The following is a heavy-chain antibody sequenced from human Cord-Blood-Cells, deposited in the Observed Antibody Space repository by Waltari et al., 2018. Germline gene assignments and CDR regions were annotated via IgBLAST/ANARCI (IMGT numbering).Heavy chain of an antibody. D-gene: IGHD3-10*01. Sequence: QVQLQESGPGLVKPSETLSLTCTVSGGSISSYYWSWIRQPPGKGLEWIGYIYYSGSTNYNPARKSRVTISVDTSKNQLSRKLSSVTAADTAVYYCARDRRYYGSGSYACDIWGQGTMVTVSS. V-gene: IGHV4-59*01. CDR1: GGSISSYY. J-gene: IGHJ3*02. CDR2: IYYSGST. CDR3: ARDRRYYGSGSYACDI.